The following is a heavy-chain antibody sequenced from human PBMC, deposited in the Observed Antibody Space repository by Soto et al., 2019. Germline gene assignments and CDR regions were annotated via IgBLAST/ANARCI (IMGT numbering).Heavy chain of an antibody. CDR2: ISGSGGST. J-gene: IGHJ4*01. V-gene: IGHV3-23*01. Sequence: PRQSLRHPCAASGFIFSSYAMSWVRQAPGKGLEWVSGISGSGGSTYYADSVKGRFNISRDNSKNTLYLQINCLRAEATAVYYCSRDGFDYWGLGT. CDR3: SRDGFDY. CDR1: GFIFSSYA.